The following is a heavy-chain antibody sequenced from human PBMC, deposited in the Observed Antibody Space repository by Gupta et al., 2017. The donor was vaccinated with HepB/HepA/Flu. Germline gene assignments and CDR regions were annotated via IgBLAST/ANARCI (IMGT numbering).Heavy chain of an antibody. CDR1: GYIFINYA. CDR3: ARAPRSHGYYYYPMDV. CDR2: INAGNGDT. J-gene: IGHJ6*02. V-gene: IGHV1-3*01. Sequence: QVQLVQSGAEVKKPGASVKVSCEASGYIFINYALHLVRQAPGQSLEWMGWINAGNGDTKYSQNFQGRVTLTRDTSASTAYMELSSLRSEDMAVYYCARAPRSHGYYYYPMDVWGQGTTVTVSS.